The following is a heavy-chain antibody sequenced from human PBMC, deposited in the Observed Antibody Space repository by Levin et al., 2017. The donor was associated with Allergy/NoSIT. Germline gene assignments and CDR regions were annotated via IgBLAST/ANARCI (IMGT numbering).Heavy chain of an antibody. CDR1: GDTVSNNNAA. CDR3: ARDVTRVYDY. V-gene: IGHV6-1*01. CDR2: TYYRSKWYN. Sequence: SQTLSLPCAISGDTVSNNNAAWSWIRQSPSRGLEWLGRTYYRSKWYNDYAVSVKSRITVNPDTSKNQFSLQLESVTPEDTAVYYCARDVTRVYDYWGQGILVTVSS. J-gene: IGHJ4*02. D-gene: IGHD5/OR15-5a*01.